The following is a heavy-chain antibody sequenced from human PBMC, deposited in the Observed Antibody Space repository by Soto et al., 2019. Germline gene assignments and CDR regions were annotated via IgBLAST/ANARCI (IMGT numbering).Heavy chain of an antibody. Sequence: GGSLRLSCAASGFTVSSNYMSWVRQAPGKGLEWVSVIYSGGSTYYADPVKGRFTISRDNSKNTLYLQMNSLRAEDTAVYYCARTKGVQDYYGMDVWGQGTTVTVSS. V-gene: IGHV3-53*01. CDR1: GFTVSSNY. CDR2: IYSGGST. J-gene: IGHJ6*02. D-gene: IGHD1-1*01. CDR3: ARTKGVQDYYGMDV.